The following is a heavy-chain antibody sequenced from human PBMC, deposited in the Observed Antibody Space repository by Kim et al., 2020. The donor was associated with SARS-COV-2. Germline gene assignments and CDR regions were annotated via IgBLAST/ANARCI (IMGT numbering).Heavy chain of an antibody. Sequence: SETLSLTCTVSGGSISSSSYYWGWIRQPPGKGLEWIGSIYYSGSTYYNPSLKSRVTISVDTSKNQFSLKLSSVTAADTAVYYCARHDSSSWRGFRYYFDYWGQGTLVTVSS. D-gene: IGHD6-13*01. CDR1: GGSISSSSYY. V-gene: IGHV4-39*01. J-gene: IGHJ4*02. CDR2: IYYSGST. CDR3: ARHDSSSWRGFRYYFDY.